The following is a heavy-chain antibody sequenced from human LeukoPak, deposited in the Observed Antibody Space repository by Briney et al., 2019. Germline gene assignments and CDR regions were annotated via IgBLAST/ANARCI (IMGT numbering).Heavy chain of an antibody. CDR1: GVSISSYY. Sequence: SETLSLTCTVSGVSISSYYWSWIRQPPGKGLEWIGYIYYSGSTNYNPSLKSRVTISVDTSKNQFSLKLSSVTAADTAVYYCARVDSNNWYDSRGYFDYWGQGTLVTVSS. J-gene: IGHJ4*02. CDR2: IYYSGST. D-gene: IGHD6-13*01. CDR3: ARVDSNNWYDSRGYFDY. V-gene: IGHV4-59*01.